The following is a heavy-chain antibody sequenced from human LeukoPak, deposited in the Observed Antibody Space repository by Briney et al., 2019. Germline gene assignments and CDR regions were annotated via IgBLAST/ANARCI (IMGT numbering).Heavy chain of an antibody. D-gene: IGHD3-3*01. V-gene: IGHV1-18*01. CDR1: GYTFTSYG. CDR3: ARDARITIFGVVTASFDY. Sequence: ASVKVSCKASGYTFTSYGISWVRQAPGQGLEWMGWISAYNGNTNYAQKLQGRVTMTTDTSTSTAYMELRSLRSDDTAVYYCARDARITIFGVVTASFDYWGQGTLVTVSS. J-gene: IGHJ4*02. CDR2: ISAYNGNT.